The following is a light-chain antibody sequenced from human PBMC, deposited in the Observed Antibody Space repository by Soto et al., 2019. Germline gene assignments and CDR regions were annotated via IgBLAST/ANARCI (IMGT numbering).Light chain of an antibody. V-gene: IGLV2-14*01. CDR1: SSDIGYYDY. J-gene: IGLJ1*01. CDR2: EVN. CDR3: SSYTDSSNYV. Sequence: QSALTQPASVSGSPGQSITISCTGTSSDIGYYDYVSWYQHHSGKAPKLIIYEVNNRPSGVSNRFSGSRSGNTASLTISGLQAEDEADYYCSSYTDSSNYVFGTGTKVTVL.